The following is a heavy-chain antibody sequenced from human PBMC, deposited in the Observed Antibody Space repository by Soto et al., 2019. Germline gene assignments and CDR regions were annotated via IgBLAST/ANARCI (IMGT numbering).Heavy chain of an antibody. Sequence: QVQLQESGPGLVKPSETLSLTCSVSGGSISSYYWSWIRQPPGKGLEWIGYIYHTGSTNYNPSFKSRVTISVDTSKNQFSLKLSSVTAADTAVYYCARGGVVWTFDYWGQGTLVTVSS. D-gene: IGHD2-15*01. CDR2: IYHTGST. CDR3: ARGGVVWTFDY. J-gene: IGHJ4*02. CDR1: GGSISSYY. V-gene: IGHV4-59*01.